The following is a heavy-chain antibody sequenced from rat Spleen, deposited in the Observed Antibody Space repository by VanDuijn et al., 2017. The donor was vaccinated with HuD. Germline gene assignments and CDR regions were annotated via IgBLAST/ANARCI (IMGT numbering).Heavy chain of an antibody. CDR1: GFSLTDFS. CDR2: MWSGGTT. D-gene: IGHD1-7*01. Sequence: QVQLRESGPGLVQPSQTLSLTCTVSGFSLTDFSVSWVRHPPGKGLEWIGAMWSGGTTDYNLALKSRLSISRDTSKSQVFLKMSSLQTEDTATYYCARGGFYGYDWGQGVMVTVSS. CDR3: ARGGFYGYD. J-gene: IGHJ2*01. V-gene: IGHV2-15*01.